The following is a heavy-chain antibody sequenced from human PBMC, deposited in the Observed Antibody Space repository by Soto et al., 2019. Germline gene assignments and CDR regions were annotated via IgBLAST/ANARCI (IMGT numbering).Heavy chain of an antibody. J-gene: IGHJ4*02. V-gene: IGHV1-69*13. D-gene: IGHD5-18*01. CDR3: ARSSGIQLWYEYYFDY. CDR1: GGTFSSYA. Sequence: ASVKVSCKASGGTFSSYAISWVRQAPGQGLEWMGGIIPIFGTANYAQKFQGRVTITADESTSTAYMELSSLRSEDTAVYYCARSSGIQLWYEYYFDYWGQGXLVTVYS. CDR2: IIPIFGTA.